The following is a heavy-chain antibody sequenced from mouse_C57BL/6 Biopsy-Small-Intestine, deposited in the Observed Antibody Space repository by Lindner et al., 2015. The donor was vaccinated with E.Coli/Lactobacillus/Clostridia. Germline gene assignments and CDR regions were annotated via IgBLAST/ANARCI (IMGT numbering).Heavy chain of an antibody. V-gene: IGHV1-14*01. Sequence: VQLQESGPELVKPGASVKMSCKASGYTFTNYVMHWVRQKPGQGLEWIGYIHPYNDGTKYNEKFKGKATLTSDKSSSTAYMELSSLTSEDSAVYYCARRGLYLYTYYDYWGQGTTLTVFS. CDR1: GYTFTNYV. CDR3: ARRGLYLYTYYDY. CDR2: IHPYNDGT. J-gene: IGHJ2*01. D-gene: IGHD2-12*01.